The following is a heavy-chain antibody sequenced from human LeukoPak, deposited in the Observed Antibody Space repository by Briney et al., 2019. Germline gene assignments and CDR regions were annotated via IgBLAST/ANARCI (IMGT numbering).Heavy chain of an antibody. CDR1: GFTFSSYA. Sequence: GGSLRLSCAASGFTFSSYAMHWVRQAPGKGLEYVSVISSNGGSTYYANSVKGRFTISRDNSKNTLYLQMGSLRAEDMAVYYCARVLGDILTGFFDYWGQGTLVTVSS. J-gene: IGHJ4*02. D-gene: IGHD3-9*01. V-gene: IGHV3-64*01. CDR3: ARVLGDILTGFFDY. CDR2: ISSNGGST.